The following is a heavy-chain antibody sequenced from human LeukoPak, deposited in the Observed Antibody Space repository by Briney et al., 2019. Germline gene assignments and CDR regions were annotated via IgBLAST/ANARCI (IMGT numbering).Heavy chain of an antibody. J-gene: IGHJ6*03. CDR2: IIPIFGTA. Sequence: SVKVSCKASGATFSSYAISWVRQAPGQGLEWMGGIIPIFGTANYAQKFQGRVTITTDESTSTAYMELSSLRSEDTAVYYCARGVTSTYYYMDVWGKGTTVTVSS. CDR3: ARGVTSTYYYMDV. CDR1: GATFSSYA. D-gene: IGHD2-2*01. V-gene: IGHV1-69*05.